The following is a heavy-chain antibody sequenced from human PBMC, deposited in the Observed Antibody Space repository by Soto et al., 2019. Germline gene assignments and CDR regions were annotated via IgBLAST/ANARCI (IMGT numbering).Heavy chain of an antibody. CDR2: IYYSGST. J-gene: IGHJ4*02. CDR1: GGSIRRDGSY. V-gene: IGHV4-31*11. Sequence: QVQLQESGPGLVKPSQTLSLTCAVSGGSIRRDGSYWTWIRQLPGGGLEWIGYIYYSGSTSYNPSLESRASISVDSSENQFSLRLTSVTAADTAVYYCARRAGNRRGYPIDSWGQGTLVTVSS. CDR3: ARRAGNRRGYPIDS. D-gene: IGHD5-18*01.